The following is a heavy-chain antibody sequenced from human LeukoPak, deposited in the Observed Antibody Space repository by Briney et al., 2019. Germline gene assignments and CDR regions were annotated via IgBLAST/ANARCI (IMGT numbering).Heavy chain of an antibody. Sequence: GGSLRLSCAVSGFPFSNAWMSWVRQAPGKGLEWVSAISGSGGSTYYADSVKGRFTISRDNSKNTLYLQMNSLRAEDTAVYYCAKALEMTTVTTSVDYWGQGTLVTVSS. V-gene: IGHV3-23*01. J-gene: IGHJ4*02. CDR1: GFPFSNAW. CDR3: AKALEMTTVTTSVDY. D-gene: IGHD4-11*01. CDR2: ISGSGGST.